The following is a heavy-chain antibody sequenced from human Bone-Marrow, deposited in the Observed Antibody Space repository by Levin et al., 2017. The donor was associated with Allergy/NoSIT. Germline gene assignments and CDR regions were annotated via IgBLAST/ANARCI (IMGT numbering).Heavy chain of an antibody. CDR2: ISYDGSNK. V-gene: IGHV3-30-3*01. J-gene: IGHJ5*02. D-gene: IGHD3-10*01. CDR3: ARDGNALWFGEWGVFDP. CDR1: GFTFSSYA. Sequence: PGGSLRLSCAASGFTFSSYAMHWVRQAPGKGLEWVAVISYDGSNKYYADSVKGRFTISRDNSKNTLYLQMNSLRAEDTAVYYCARDGNALWFGEWGVFDPWGQGTLVTVSS.